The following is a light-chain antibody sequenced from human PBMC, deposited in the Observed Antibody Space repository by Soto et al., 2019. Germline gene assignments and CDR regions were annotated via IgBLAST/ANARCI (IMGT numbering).Light chain of an antibody. Sequence: EIVLTQSPGTLSLSPGERATLSCRASQSVSSNYLAWYQQKSGQAPRLLIYGASSRATGIPDRFSGSGSGTDFTLTISRLYPEDFAVYSCQQYGGSPRTSLQGTKV. V-gene: IGKV3-20*01. CDR3: QQYGGSPRT. CDR1: QSVSSNY. J-gene: IGKJ1*01. CDR2: GAS.